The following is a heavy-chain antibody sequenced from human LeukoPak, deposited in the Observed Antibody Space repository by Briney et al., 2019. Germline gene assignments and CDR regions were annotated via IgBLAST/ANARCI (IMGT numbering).Heavy chain of an antibody. CDR1: GFTFSSYA. D-gene: IGHD2/OR15-2a*01. V-gene: IGHV3-23*01. J-gene: IGHJ6*03. CDR3: ARGAFLMDV. Sequence: GGSLRLSCAASGFTFSSYAMSWVRQAPGKGLEWVSAISGSGGSTYYADSVKGRFTISRDNAKRSLYLQMNSLRAEDTAVYYCARGAFLMDVWGKGTTVTVSS. CDR2: ISGSGGST.